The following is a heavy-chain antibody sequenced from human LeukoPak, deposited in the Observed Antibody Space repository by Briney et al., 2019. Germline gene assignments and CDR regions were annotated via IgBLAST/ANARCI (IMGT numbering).Heavy chain of an antibody. CDR2: ISGDGSNK. D-gene: IGHD2-21*02. V-gene: IGHV3-30*03. CDR3: ARDCGGDCYLGY. Sequence: PGRSLRLFCAATGFIFSSYGMHWVRQAPGKGLEWVAVISGDGSNKYYADSVKGRFTISRDNSKNTLYLQMNSLRGDDTAVYYCARDCGGDCYLGYWGQGTLVTVSS. CDR1: GFIFSSYG. J-gene: IGHJ4*02.